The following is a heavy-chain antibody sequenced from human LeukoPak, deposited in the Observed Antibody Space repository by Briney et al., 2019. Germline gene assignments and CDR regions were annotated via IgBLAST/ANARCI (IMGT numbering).Heavy chain of an antibody. CDR1: GYTFTDYY. Sequence: ASVQVSCKASGYTFTDYYMHWVRQAPGQGLEWMGWINPNSGATNYAQKFQGRVTMTRDTSISTAYMELSRLTSDDTAVYYCVRGSSSAAWFDPWGQGTLVTVSS. V-gene: IGHV1-2*02. D-gene: IGHD6-6*01. CDR2: INPNSGAT. J-gene: IGHJ5*02. CDR3: VRGSSSAAWFDP.